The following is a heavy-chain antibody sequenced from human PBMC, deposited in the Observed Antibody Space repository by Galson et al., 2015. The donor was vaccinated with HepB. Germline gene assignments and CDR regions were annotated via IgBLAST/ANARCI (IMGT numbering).Heavy chain of an antibody. CDR3: ARGGGTLFGGVIQYYFDY. D-gene: IGHD3-3*01. Sequence: SVKVSCKASGGSFSRNAISWVRQAPGQGLEWMGGILPIFGSTDYAQKFQGRVTLTADESTSTAYMDLSSRRSEDPAVYYCARGGGTLFGGVIQYYFDYWGQGTLVTVSS. CDR1: GGSFSRNA. J-gene: IGHJ4*02. CDR2: ILPIFGST. V-gene: IGHV1-69*13.